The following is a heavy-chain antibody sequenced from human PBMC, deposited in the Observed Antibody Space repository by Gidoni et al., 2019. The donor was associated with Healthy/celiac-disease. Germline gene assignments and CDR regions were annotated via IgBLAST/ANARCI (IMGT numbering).Heavy chain of an antibody. CDR1: GFNFSSYA. Sequence: QVQLVESGGGVVQPGRSMRLSCAGSGFNFSSYAMHWVRQAPGKGLEWVAVISYDGSNKYYADSVKGRFTISRDNSKNTLYLQMNSLRAEDTAVYYCARENKVDWGQGTLVTVSS. CDR3: ARENKVD. J-gene: IGHJ4*02. D-gene: IGHD2-2*01. CDR2: ISYDGSNK. V-gene: IGHV3-30-3*01.